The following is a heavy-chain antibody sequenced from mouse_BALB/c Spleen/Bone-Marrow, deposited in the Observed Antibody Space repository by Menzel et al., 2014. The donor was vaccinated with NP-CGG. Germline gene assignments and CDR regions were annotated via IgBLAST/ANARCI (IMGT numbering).Heavy chain of an antibody. V-gene: IGHV1-9*01. CDR3: ARGGGKGNWYFDV. CDR1: GYTFSSYW. Sequence: VHLVESGAELMKPGASVKISCKATGYTFSSYWIEWVNQRPGHGLEWIGEILPGSGSTNYNEKFRGKATFTTDTSSNTAYMQHSSLTSEDSAVYYCARGGGKGNWYFDVWGAGTTVTVSS. D-gene: IGHD1-1*02. CDR2: ILPGSGST. J-gene: IGHJ1*01.